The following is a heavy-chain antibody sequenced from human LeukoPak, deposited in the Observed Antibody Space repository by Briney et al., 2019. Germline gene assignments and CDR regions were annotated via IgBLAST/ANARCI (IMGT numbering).Heavy chain of an antibody. V-gene: IGHV4-4*02. CDR3: AAYYDFWSGYYSYPTLDY. Sequence: PSETLSLTCAVSGGSISSSNWWSWVRQPPGKGLEWIGEIYHSGSTNYNPSLKSRVTISVDKSKNQFSLKLSSATAADTAVYYCAAYYDFWSGYYSYPTLDYWGQGTLVTVSS. CDR2: IYHSGST. J-gene: IGHJ4*02. CDR1: GGSISSSNW. D-gene: IGHD3-3*01.